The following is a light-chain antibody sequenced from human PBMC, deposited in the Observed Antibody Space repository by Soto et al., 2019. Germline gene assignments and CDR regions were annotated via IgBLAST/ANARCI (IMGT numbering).Light chain of an antibody. J-gene: IGKJ5*01. Sequence: DIVMTQSPDSLAVSLGERATINCKSSQTVLYSSNNKNYLAWYQQKPGQPPKLLIYWASTRESGVPDRFSGSGSGTDFTLTVSSLQPEDVAFYYCQQYFGTPITFGQGTRLEIK. CDR1: QTVLYSSNNKNY. V-gene: IGKV4-1*01. CDR3: QQYFGTPIT. CDR2: WAS.